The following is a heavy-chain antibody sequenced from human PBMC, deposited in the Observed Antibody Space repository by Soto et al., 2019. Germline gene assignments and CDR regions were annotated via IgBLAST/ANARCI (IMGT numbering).Heavy chain of an antibody. CDR2: TSYDESNK. V-gene: IGHV3-30-3*01. Sequence: QVQLVESGGGVVQPGRSLRLSCAASGFTFSNFAMHWARQAPGKGLEWVAVTSYDESNKYYAESVKGRFTISRDNSRNTLYLQMDSLGGEDTAVYYCARGTGSSGYSQRWFDPWGQGILVTVSS. J-gene: IGHJ5*02. D-gene: IGHD3-22*01. CDR1: GFTFSNFA. CDR3: ARGTGSSGYSQRWFDP.